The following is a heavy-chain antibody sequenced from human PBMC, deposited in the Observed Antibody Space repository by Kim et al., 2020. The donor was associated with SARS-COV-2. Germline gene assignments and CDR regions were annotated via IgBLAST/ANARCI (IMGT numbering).Heavy chain of an antibody. CDR3: ARSVFGDNY. Sequence: GGSLRLSCAASGFTFSHDWMTWVRQAPGKGLEWVANINQDGSESDYVDSVKGRFTISRDNAKNSLYLQMNSLRVEDTAVYYCARSVFGDNYWGQGTLVSVSS. CDR2: INQDGSES. D-gene: IGHD3-10*02. J-gene: IGHJ4*02. CDR1: GFTFSHDW. V-gene: IGHV3-7*01.